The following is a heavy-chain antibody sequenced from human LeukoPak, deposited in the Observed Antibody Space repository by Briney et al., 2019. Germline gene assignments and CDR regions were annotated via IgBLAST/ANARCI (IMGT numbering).Heavy chain of an antibody. CDR2: IYYSGST. CDR3: ARAPYFDWLLYPSPFFDY. D-gene: IGHD3-9*01. V-gene: IGHV4-61*01. CDR1: XGSVSSGSYY. Sequence: PSETLSLTCTVSXGSVSSGSYYWSWIRQPPGKGLDRTGYIYYSGSTNYNPSLKSRVTISVDTSKKQFSLNLSSVTAADTAVYYCARAPYFDWLLYPSPFFDYWGQGTLVTVSS. J-gene: IGHJ4*02.